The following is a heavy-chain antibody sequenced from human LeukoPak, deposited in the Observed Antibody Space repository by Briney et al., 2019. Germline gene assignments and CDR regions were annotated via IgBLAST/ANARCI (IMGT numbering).Heavy chain of an antibody. V-gene: IGHV1-69*13. J-gene: IGHJ6*02. CDR2: IIPIFGTA. CDR1: GGTFSSYA. CDR3: ARMLAVAGRLIYGMDV. D-gene: IGHD6-19*01. Sequence: GASVKVSCKASGGTFSSYAISWVRQAPGQGLEWMGGIIPIFGTANYAQKFQGRVTITADESTSTAYMGLSSLRSEDTAVYYCARMLAVAGRLIYGMDVWGQGTTVTVSS.